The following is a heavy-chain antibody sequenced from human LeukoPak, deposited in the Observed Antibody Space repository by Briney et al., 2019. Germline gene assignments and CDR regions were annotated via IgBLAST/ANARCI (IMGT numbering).Heavy chain of an antibody. CDR2: FDPEDGET. CDR3: ALYDLGRYGGAFDI. V-gene: IGHV1-24*01. D-gene: IGHD5/OR15-5a*01. Sequence: GASVKVSCKVSGYTLTELSMHWVRQAPGKGLEWMGGFDPEDGETIYAQKFQGRVTMTEDTSTDTAYMELSSLRSEDTAVYYCALYDLGRYGGAFDIWGQGTMVTVSS. J-gene: IGHJ3*02. CDR1: GYTLTELS.